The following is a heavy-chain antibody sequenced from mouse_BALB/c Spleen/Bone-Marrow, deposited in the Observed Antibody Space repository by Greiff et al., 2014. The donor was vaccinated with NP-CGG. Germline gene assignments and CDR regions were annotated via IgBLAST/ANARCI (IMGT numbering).Heavy chain of an antibody. CDR3: ARNFYGSAYFDF. J-gene: IGHJ2*01. CDR2: ISTCSGNT. Sequence: QVQLQQSGPELVRPGVSVKISCKGSGHKFTDYAMHWVKQSHAKSLEWIGLISTCSGNTHYNQKFKGKATMTVDKSSSTAYMELARLTSEDSAIYYCARNFYGSAYFDFWGQGSTLTVSS. CDR1: GHKFTDYA. D-gene: IGHD1-1*01. V-gene: IGHV1-67*01.